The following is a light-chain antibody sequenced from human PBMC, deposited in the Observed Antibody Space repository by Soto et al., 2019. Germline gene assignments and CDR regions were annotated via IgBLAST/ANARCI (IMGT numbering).Light chain of an antibody. CDR2: YDN. J-gene: IGLJ1*01. Sequence: QSVLTQPPSVSEAPRQRVTISCSGSSSNIGNNAVNWYQQLPGQAPKIVIYYDNLLTSGVSDRFSGSKSGISASLAISDLQSDDEADYYCASWDDRLNAYVFGHGTKLTV. CDR1: SSNIGNNA. CDR3: ASWDDRLNAYV. V-gene: IGLV1-36*01.